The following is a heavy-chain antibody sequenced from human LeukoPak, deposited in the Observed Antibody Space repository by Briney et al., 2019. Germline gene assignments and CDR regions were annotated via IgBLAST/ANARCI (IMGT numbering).Heavy chain of an antibody. Sequence: GESLQISCKGSGYSFTSYWIGWVRQMPGKGLEWMGIIYPGDSDTRYSPSFQGQVTISADKSISTAYLQWSSLKASDTAMYYCARHVSYGSGSYGPNWFDPWGQGTLVTVSS. V-gene: IGHV5-51*01. J-gene: IGHJ5*02. CDR3: ARHVSYGSGSYGPNWFDP. CDR2: IYPGDSDT. D-gene: IGHD3-10*01. CDR1: GYSFTSYW.